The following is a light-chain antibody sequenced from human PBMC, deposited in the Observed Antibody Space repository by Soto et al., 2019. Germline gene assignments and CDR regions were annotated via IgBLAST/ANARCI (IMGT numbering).Light chain of an antibody. V-gene: IGKV3-15*01. CDR3: QQYNDWPPA. J-gene: IGKJ4*01. CDR2: GAS. CDR1: QSVSSK. Sequence: ETVMTQSPATLSLSPGERATLSCRASQSVSSKLVWYQQKPGQAPRFLIYGASTRATGNPARFRGSGSGTEFTLTIDSLQSEDFAVYYCQQYNDWPPAFGGGTKVEIK.